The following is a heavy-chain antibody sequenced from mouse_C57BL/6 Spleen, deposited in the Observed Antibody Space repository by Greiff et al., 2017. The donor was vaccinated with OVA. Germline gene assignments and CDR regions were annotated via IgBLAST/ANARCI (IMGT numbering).Heavy chain of an antibody. CDR2: ISSGSSTI. J-gene: IGHJ2*01. Sequence: EVHLVESGGGLVKPGGSLKLSCAASGFTFSDYGMHWVRQAPEKGLEWVAYISSGSSTIYYADTVKGRFTISRDNAKNTLFLQMTSLRSEDTAMYYCARRNYGNYVGYFDYWGQGTTLTVAS. V-gene: IGHV5-17*01. CDR1: GFTFSDYG. CDR3: ARRNYGNYVGYFDY. D-gene: IGHD2-1*01.